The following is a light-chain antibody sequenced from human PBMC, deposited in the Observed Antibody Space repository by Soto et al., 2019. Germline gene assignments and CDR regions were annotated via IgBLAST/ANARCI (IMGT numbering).Light chain of an antibody. J-gene: IGLJ2*01. Sequence: QSVLTQPASVSGSPGQSITISCTGTSSDIGAYNFVSWYQQHPGKAPKLMLYDVNIRPSGVSNRFSGSKSGNTASLTISGLQAEDEADYYCTSWTTSTTMIFGGGTKVTVX. CDR3: TSWTTSTTMI. CDR2: DVN. V-gene: IGLV2-14*03. CDR1: SSDIGAYNF.